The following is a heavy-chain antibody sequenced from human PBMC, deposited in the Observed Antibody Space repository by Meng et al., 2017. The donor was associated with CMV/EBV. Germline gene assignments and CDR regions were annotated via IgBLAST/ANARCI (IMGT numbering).Heavy chain of an antibody. Sequence: GGSLRLSCAASGFTFSSYWMHWVRQAPGKGLLWVSRISTDGNSATYADSVKGRFTISRDNAKNTLYLQMSNLRAEDTIVYYCAAGFNRADYWGQGTLVTVSS. CDR1: GFTFSSYW. J-gene: IGHJ4*02. CDR2: ISTDGNSA. CDR3: AAGFNRADY. V-gene: IGHV3-74*01. D-gene: IGHD1-14*01.